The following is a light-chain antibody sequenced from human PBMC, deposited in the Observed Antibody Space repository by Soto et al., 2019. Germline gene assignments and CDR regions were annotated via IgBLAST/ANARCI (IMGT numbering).Light chain of an antibody. J-gene: IGKJ1*01. CDR3: QQHNNWPLT. CDR2: GAS. V-gene: IGKV3-15*01. Sequence: EIVMTESPATLYVSRVEGSTVAFRASQSVSSNLAWYQQKPGQAPRLLIYGASTRATGIPARFSGSGSGTEFTLTISSLQSEDFAVYYCQQHNNWPLTFGQGTKVDIK. CDR1: QSVSSN.